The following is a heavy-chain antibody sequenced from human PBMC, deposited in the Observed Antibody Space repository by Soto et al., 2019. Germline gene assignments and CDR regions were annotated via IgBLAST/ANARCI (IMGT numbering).Heavy chain of an antibody. D-gene: IGHD2-15*01. CDR3: ARVYCSGGGCYHLDY. Sequence: EVQLVESGGGLVQPGGSLRLSCAASGFTFSSYWMHWVRQAPGKGLVWVSRINSDGSSTSYADSVKGRFTISRDNAKNTLYLQMNSLRAEDTAVYYCARVYCSGGGCYHLDYWGQGTPVTVSS. J-gene: IGHJ4*02. V-gene: IGHV3-74*01. CDR2: INSDGSST. CDR1: GFTFSSYW.